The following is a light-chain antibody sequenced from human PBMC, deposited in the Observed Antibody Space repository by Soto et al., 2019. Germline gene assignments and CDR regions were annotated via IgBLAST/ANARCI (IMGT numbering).Light chain of an antibody. CDR2: DAS. Sequence: EIVLTQSPATLSLSPGERATLSCRASQSVSSYLAWYQQKPGQAPRLLIYDASNRATGIPARFSGSGSGTDFTLTISTREPEDFAVYYCQQRSNWITFGQGTRL. CDR1: QSVSSY. J-gene: IGKJ5*01. CDR3: QQRSNWIT. V-gene: IGKV3-11*01.